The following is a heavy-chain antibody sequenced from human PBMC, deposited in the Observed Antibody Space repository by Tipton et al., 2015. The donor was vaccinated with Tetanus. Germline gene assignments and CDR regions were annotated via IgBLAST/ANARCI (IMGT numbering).Heavy chain of an antibody. J-gene: IGHJ5*02. CDR2: ISSSGSYT. D-gene: IGHD1-14*01. CDR1: GFIFSSCG. CDR3: AKARTVLSDWFDT. V-gene: IGHV3-21*01. Sequence: SLRLSCAASGFIFSSCGMSWVRQAPGKGLEWVSFISSSGSYTYYAGSLRGRFFISRDNAKNSLSLQMDGLRAEDTAVYYCAKARTVLSDWFDTWGQGTLVTVSS.